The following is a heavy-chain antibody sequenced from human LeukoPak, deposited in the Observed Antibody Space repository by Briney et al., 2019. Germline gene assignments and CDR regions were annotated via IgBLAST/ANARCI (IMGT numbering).Heavy chain of an antibody. CDR1: GGTFSSYA. V-gene: IGHV1-69*05. Sequence: ASVKVSCKASGGTFSSYAISWVRQAPGQGLEWMGGIIPIFGTANYAQKFQGRVTITTDESTSTAYMELSSLRSEDTAVYYCASGGDYYYYYYMDVWGKGTTVTVSS. CDR3: ASGGDYYYYYYMDV. CDR2: IIPIFGTA. J-gene: IGHJ6*03. D-gene: IGHD3-3*01.